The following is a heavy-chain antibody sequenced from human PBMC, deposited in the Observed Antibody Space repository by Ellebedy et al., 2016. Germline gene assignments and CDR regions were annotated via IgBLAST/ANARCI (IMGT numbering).Heavy chain of an antibody. D-gene: IGHD2-8*01. J-gene: IGHJ4*02. CDR2: ISSSSSTI. Sequence: GGSLRLXCAASGFTFSSYSMNWVRQAPGKGLEWVSYISSSSSTIYYADSVKGRFTTSRDNAKNSLYLQMNSLRDEDTAVYYCARELLMVYAFSFDYWGQGTLVTVSS. CDR3: ARELLMVYAFSFDY. CDR1: GFTFSSYS. V-gene: IGHV3-48*02.